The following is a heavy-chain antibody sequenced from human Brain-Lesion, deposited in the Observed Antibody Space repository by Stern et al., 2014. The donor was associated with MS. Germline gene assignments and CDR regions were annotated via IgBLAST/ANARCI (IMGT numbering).Heavy chain of an antibody. CDR2: IYSSGTT. Sequence: QVQLQESGPGLVKPSQTLSPTCIVSGGSISSGSFYWNWIRQPAGRGLEWIGRIYSSGTTTYTPYHKIRVTISGDTSKNQFPLKLISRTAADTAIYYCARETGGYTYGDTDFFDYWGQGALVTVSS. CDR1: GGSISSGSFY. J-gene: IGHJ4*02. D-gene: IGHD5-12*01. V-gene: IGHV4-61*02. CDR3: ARETGGYTYGDTDFFDY.